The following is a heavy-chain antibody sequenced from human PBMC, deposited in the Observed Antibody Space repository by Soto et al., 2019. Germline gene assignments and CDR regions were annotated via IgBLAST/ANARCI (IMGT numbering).Heavy chain of an antibody. D-gene: IGHD1-20*01. CDR3: ARGITGTVSYYYGMAV. V-gene: IGHV1-69*12. Sequence: QVQLVQSGAEVKKPGSSVKVSCKASGGTFSSYAISWVRQAPGQGLEWMGGIIPIFGTANYAKKFQGRGTITADESTSTAYMKLSSLRSEDTAVYYCARGITGTVSYYYGMAVWGQGTTVTVSS. CDR2: IIPIFGTA. J-gene: IGHJ6*02. CDR1: GGTFSSYA.